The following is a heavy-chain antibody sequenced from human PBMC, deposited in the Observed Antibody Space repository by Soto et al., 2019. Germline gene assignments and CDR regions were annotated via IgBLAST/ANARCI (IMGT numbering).Heavy chain of an antibody. J-gene: IGHJ4*02. D-gene: IGHD2-15*01. Sequence: PSETLSLTCTFSGGSISGSYWSCIRHTPGKVLEWVGYTHYSGSTNYNPSLKSRVTMSVDSAKNQFSLQLSSVTAADTAVYFCTKYRRTDAEGYSFEYWGQGALVSVSS. CDR2: THYSGST. CDR1: GGSISGSY. V-gene: IGHV4-59*01. CDR3: TKYRRTDAEGYSFEY.